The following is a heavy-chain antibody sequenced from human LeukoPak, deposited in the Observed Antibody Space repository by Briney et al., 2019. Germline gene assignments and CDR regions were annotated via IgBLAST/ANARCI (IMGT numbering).Heavy chain of an antibody. D-gene: IGHD6-13*01. CDR3: ARWCRDSSSWYGRTGGDYFDY. Sequence: SETLSLTCTVSGGSISSSSYYWGWIRQPPGKGLEWIGSIYYSGSTYYNPSLMSRVTISVDTSENQFSLKLSSVTAADTAVYYCARWCRDSSSWYGRTGGDYFDYWGQGTLVTVSS. J-gene: IGHJ4*02. CDR2: IYYSGST. V-gene: IGHV4-39*01. CDR1: GGSISSSSYY.